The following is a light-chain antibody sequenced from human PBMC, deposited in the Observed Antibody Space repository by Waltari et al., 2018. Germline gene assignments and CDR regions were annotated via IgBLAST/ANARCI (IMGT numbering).Light chain of an antibody. Sequence: QLVLTQSPSASASLGASVKLTCTLSSGHSSNIIAWLQQRPERGPRYLMKVNSDGSHYKGDDIPDRCAGSSSWAERYRTISSLQSEDEADYYCETGGHGTWVFGGGTKLTVL. J-gene: IGLJ3*02. CDR1: SGHSSNI. CDR2: VNSDGSH. V-gene: IGLV4-69*01. CDR3: ETGGHGTWV.